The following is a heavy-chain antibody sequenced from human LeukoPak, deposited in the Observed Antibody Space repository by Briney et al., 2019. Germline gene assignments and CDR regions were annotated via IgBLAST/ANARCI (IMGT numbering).Heavy chain of an antibody. Sequence: GASVKVSCKASGGTFSSYAISWVRQAPGQGLEWMGRIIPILGIANYAQKFQGRVTITADKSTSTAYMELSSLRSEETAVYYCARALGYCSSTSCYPAEPYYYGMDVWGQGTTVTVSS. CDR2: IIPILGIA. CDR3: ARALGYCSSTSCYPAEPYYYGMDV. D-gene: IGHD2-2*01. J-gene: IGHJ6*02. CDR1: GGTFSSYA. V-gene: IGHV1-69*04.